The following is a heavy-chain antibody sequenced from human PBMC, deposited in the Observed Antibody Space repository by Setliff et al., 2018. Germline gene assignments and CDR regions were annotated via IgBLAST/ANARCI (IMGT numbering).Heavy chain of an antibody. CDR3: AISTLSICSRGSCPNVFDV. Sequence: ASVKVSCKDSGYIFSSYGISWVRQAPGQGLQWMGWISSYNTDITNYAERFQGRITMTTDTSTSAAYMELRGLRSDDTAIYYCAISTLSICSRGSCPNVFDVWGPGTLVTVSS. CDR2: ISSYNTDIT. D-gene: IGHD2-2*01. CDR1: GYIFSSYG. J-gene: IGHJ3*01. V-gene: IGHV1-18*01.